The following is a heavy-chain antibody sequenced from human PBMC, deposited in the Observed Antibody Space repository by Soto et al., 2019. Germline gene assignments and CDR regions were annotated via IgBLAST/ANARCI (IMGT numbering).Heavy chain of an antibody. CDR1: GFTFSGSA. CDR2: IRSKANSYAT. D-gene: IGHD3-10*01. CDR3: TRQTMVRAYGMDV. V-gene: IGHV3-73*02. Sequence: EVQLVESGGGLVQPGGSLKLSCAASGFTFSGSAMHWVRQASGKGLEWVGRIRSKANSYATAYAASVKGRFTISREDSTNTAYVQMNSLKTADTAVDYCTRQTMVRAYGMDVWGQGTTVTVSS. J-gene: IGHJ6*02.